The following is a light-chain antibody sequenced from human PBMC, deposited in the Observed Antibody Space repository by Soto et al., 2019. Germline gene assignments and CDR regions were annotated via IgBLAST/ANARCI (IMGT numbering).Light chain of an antibody. J-gene: IGKJ2*01. Sequence: DIQMTQSPSTLSASVGDRVTITCRASQSISSWLAWYQQKPGKAPKLLIYKASILESGVPSRFSGSGSGTEFTLTISSLQPDDFATYYCQQYNSYSPRVAFGQGTKLEIK. CDR2: KAS. CDR1: QSISSW. V-gene: IGKV1-5*03. CDR3: QQYNSYSPRVA.